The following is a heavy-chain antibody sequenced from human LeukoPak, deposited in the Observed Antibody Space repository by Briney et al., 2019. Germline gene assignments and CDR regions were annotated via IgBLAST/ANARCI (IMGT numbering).Heavy chain of an antibody. CDR3: AKDLGYGYYDSSGSAHFDY. J-gene: IGHJ4*02. Sequence: GGSLRLSCAASRFTFSSYAMSWVRQAPGKGLEWVSAISGSGGSTYYADSVKGRFTISRDNSKNTLYLQMNSLRAEDTAVYYCAKDLGYGYYDSSGSAHFDYWGQGTLVTVSS. V-gene: IGHV3-23*01. D-gene: IGHD3-22*01. CDR1: RFTFSSYA. CDR2: ISGSGGST.